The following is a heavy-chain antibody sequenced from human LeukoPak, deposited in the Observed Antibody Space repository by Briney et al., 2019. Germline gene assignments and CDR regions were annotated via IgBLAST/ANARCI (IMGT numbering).Heavy chain of an antibody. J-gene: IGHJ4*02. V-gene: IGHV4-34*01. CDR3: ARGKASGGFNDY. CDR2: VTHSGST. Sequence: PSETLSLTCAVYGGSFSGYYWSWIRQPPGKGLEWIGEVTHSGSTNYNPSLKSRVTISVDTSKNQFSLKLSSVTAADTAVYYCARGKASGGFNDYWGQGTLVTVSS. CDR1: GGSFSGYY.